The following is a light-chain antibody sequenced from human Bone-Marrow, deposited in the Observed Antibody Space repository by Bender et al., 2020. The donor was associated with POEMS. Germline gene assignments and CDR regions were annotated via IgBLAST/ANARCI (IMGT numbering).Light chain of an antibody. V-gene: IGLV2-14*03. CDR3: QSYDNSLGGWV. CDR2: DVT. J-gene: IGLJ3*02. CDR1: SSDVGGYNY. Sequence: QSALTQPASVSESPGQSITISCTGTSSDVGGYNYVSWYQQHPGKAPKLMIYDVTSRPSGVSDRFSGSKSGTSASLAITGLQAEDEGDYYCQSYDNSLGGWVFGGGTKLTVL.